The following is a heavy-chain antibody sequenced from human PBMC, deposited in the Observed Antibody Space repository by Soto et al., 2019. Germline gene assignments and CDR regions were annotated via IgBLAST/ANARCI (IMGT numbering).Heavy chain of an antibody. V-gene: IGHV4-59*01. J-gene: IGHJ4*02. CDR3: ARVGGVAARTFDY. Sequence: SETLSLTCTVSGGSISPFYWSWVRQPPGKGLEWIGYLYYSGNTNYNPSLKRRVTISVDASKNKVSLRLTSVTAADTAVYYCARVGGVAARTFDYWGPGTVVTVSS. CDR2: LYYSGNT. CDR1: GGSISPFY. D-gene: IGHD6-6*01.